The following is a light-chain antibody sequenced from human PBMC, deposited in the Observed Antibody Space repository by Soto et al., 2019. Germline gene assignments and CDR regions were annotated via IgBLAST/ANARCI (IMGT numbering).Light chain of an antibody. Sequence: EIQMTQSPSTLAASVGDRVTITCRASQSISTWLAWYRQKPGKAPKVLIYKASSLESGVPPRFSGGGSGTEFTLTISSLQPGDFATYYCQQYDSYPYTFGQGTKVDSK. V-gene: IGKV1-5*03. J-gene: IGKJ2*01. CDR2: KAS. CDR3: QQYDSYPYT. CDR1: QSISTW.